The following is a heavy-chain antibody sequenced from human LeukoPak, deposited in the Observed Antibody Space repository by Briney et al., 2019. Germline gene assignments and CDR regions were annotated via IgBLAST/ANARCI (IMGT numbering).Heavy chain of an antibody. CDR2: FNSGGTT. Sequence: GGSLRLSCAASRLSVSSHDMSWVRQAPGKGLEWVSVFNSGGTTYYADSVKGRFTILRDNSQNTLHLQMNSLRAEDSAVYYCASGVYGVKYYYGMDVWGQGTTVTVSS. CDR1: RLSVSSHD. CDR3: ASGVYGVKYYYGMDV. J-gene: IGHJ6*02. D-gene: IGHD6-13*01. V-gene: IGHV3-66*01.